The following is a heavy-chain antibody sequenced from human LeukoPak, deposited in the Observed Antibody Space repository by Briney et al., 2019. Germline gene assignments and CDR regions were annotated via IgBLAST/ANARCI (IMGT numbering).Heavy chain of an antibody. Sequence: GASVKVSCKASGYTFTSYYMHWVRQAPGQGLEWMGWISAYNGNTNYAQKLQGRVTMTTDTSTSTAYMELRSLRSDDTAVYYCARSRYFDWLLQRNWFDPWGQGTLVTVSS. CDR1: GYTFTSYY. V-gene: IGHV1-18*04. CDR3: ARSRYFDWLLQRNWFDP. D-gene: IGHD3-9*01. CDR2: ISAYNGNT. J-gene: IGHJ5*02.